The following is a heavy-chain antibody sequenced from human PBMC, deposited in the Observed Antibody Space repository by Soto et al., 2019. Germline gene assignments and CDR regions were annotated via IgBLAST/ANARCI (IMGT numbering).Heavy chain of an antibody. J-gene: IGHJ3*02. V-gene: IGHV1-69*10. CDR3: ARAGDPHDAFDI. Sequence: ASVKVSCKASGGTFSSYAISWVRQAPGQGLEWMGGIIPILGIENYAQKFQGRVTITADKSTSTAYMELSSLRSEDTAVYYCARAGDPHDAFDIWGQGTMVTVSS. D-gene: IGHD7-27*01. CDR2: IIPILGIE. CDR1: GGTFSSYA.